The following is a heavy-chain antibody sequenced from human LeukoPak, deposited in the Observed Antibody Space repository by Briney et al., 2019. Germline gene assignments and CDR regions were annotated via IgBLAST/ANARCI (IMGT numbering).Heavy chain of an antibody. J-gene: IGHJ4*02. CDR3: ARGIGYCSSTSCRDY. D-gene: IGHD2-2*01. CDR2: IIPIFGTA. CDR1: GGTFSSYA. V-gene: IGHV1-69*05. Sequence: EASVKVSCKASGGTFSSYAISWVRQAPGQGLEWMGGIIPIFGTANYAQKFQGRVTITTDESTSTAYMELSSLRSEDTAVYYCARGIGYCSSTSCRDYWGQGTLVTVSS.